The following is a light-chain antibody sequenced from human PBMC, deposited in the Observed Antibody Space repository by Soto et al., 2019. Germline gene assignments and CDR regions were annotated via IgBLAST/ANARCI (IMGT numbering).Light chain of an antibody. V-gene: IGKV1-39*01. CDR3: QQSYSTPLT. Sequence: IQITQSPSSLSVSVGDRVTITCPSSQSIGGFLNWYQQKLVKAPKLLIYAASSLQSGVPSRFSGSGSGTDFTLTISSLQPEDFATYYCQQSYSTPLTFGGGTKVDIK. CDR1: QSIGGF. CDR2: AAS. J-gene: IGKJ4*01.